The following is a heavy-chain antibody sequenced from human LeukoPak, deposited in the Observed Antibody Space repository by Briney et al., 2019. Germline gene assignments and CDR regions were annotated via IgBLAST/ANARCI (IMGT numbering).Heavy chain of an antibody. J-gene: IGHJ4*02. CDR3: ARGRPGIAVAGTLFDY. V-gene: IGHV3-21*01. CDR2: ISSSSSYI. Sequence: GGSLRLSCAASGFTFSSYSMNWVRQAPGKGLEWVSSISSSSSYIYYADSVKGRFTISRDNAKNSLYLKMNSLRAEDTAVYYCARGRPGIAVAGTLFDYWGQGTLVTVSS. CDR1: GFTFSSYS. D-gene: IGHD6-19*01.